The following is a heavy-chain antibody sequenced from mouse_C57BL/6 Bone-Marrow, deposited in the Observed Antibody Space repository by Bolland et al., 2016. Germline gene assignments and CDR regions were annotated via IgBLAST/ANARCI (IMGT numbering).Heavy chain of an antibody. CDR3: ARPYSNSYYFDY. V-gene: IGHV5-2*01. Sequence: SDGGSTYYPDTMERRFIISRDNTKKTLYLQMSSLRSEDTALYYCARPYSNSYYFDYWGQGT. J-gene: IGHJ2*02. CDR2: SDGGST. D-gene: IGHD2-5*01.